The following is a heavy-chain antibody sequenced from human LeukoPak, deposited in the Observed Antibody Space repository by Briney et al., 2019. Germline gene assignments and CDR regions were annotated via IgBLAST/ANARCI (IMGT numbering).Heavy chain of an antibody. D-gene: IGHD4-17*01. CDR2: IYYSGTT. V-gene: IGHV4-61*08. J-gene: IGHJ5*02. Sequence: SQTLSLTCAVSGGSISSGGYSWSWIRQPPGKGLEWIGYIYYSGTTNYNPSLKSRVTISVDTSKNQFSLKVNSVTAADTAVYYCVRSKSGTYGWFDPWGQGTLVTVSS. CDR3: VRSKSGTYGWFDP. CDR1: GGSISSGGYS.